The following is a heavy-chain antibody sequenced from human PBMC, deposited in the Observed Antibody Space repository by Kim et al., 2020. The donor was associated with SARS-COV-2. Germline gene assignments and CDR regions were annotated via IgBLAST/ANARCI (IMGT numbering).Heavy chain of an antibody. V-gene: IGHV4-30-2*05. J-gene: IGHJ6*02. D-gene: IGHD4-17*01. CDR3: ARAAYGDYVEGYYYGMDV. Sequence: RRVTISVDTSKTQFSLKLSSVTAADTAVYYCARAAYGDYVEGYYYGMDVWGQGTTVTVSS.